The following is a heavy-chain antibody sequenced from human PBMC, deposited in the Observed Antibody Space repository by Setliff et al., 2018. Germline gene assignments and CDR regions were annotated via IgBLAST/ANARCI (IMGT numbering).Heavy chain of an antibody. Sequence: ASVKVSCKASGYTFTSSDINWVRQATGQGLEWMGWMNPNSGNTGYAQKFQGRVTITTDESTSTAYMELSSLRSEDTAFYYCARGAVLGVVNNYYYGMDVWGQVTTVTVSS. J-gene: IGHJ6*02. CDR2: MNPNSGNT. CDR1: GYTFTSSD. CDR3: ARGAVLGVVNNYYYGMDV. D-gene: IGHD3-3*01. V-gene: IGHV1-8*01.